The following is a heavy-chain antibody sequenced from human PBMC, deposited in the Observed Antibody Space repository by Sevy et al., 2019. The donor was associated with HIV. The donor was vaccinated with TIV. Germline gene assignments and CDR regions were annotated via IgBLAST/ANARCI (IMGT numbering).Heavy chain of an antibody. CDR2: IDYSGST. V-gene: IGHV4-59*03. CDR3: GGLDYHYYHAMDV. Sequence: SETLSLTCAASGGSIRSYYWSWIRQSPGKGLEWIGYIDYSGSTNYNPSLKSRVSMSIDTSTNRFSLKLSSVTAADTALYYCGGLDYHYYHAMDVWGQGTTVTVSS. D-gene: IGHD3-10*01. CDR1: GGSIRSYY. J-gene: IGHJ6*02.